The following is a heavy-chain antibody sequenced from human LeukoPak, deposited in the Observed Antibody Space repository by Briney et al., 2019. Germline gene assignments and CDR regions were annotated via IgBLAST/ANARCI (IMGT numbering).Heavy chain of an antibody. D-gene: IGHD3-9*01. CDR2: IISSSGNI. Sequence: GGSLRLSCAASGFTFSSYTMNWVRQAPEKGLEWVSAIISSSGNIYYAESVKGRFTISRDNAKNSLYLQMNSLRAEDTAVYYCARGAYYDTLPGYYFDYWGQGTLVTVSS. V-gene: IGHV3-21*01. CDR1: GFTFSSYT. CDR3: ARGAYYDTLPGYYFDY. J-gene: IGHJ4*02.